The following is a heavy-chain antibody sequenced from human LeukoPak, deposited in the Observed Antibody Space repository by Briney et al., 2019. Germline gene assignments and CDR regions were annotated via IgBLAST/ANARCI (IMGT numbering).Heavy chain of an antibody. CDR2: ISAYNGNT. CDR3: ARDRLGGDLTGESLY. J-gene: IGHJ4*02. D-gene: IGHD4-17*01. Sequence: GASVKVSCKASGYTFINNYFHWVRQVPGQGLEWMGWISAYNGNTHYAQKFRGRLTMTTDTSTTTAYLELRSLKSDDTAVYYCARDRLGGDLTGESLYWGQGTLVTVSS. V-gene: IGHV1-18*04. CDR1: GYTFINNY.